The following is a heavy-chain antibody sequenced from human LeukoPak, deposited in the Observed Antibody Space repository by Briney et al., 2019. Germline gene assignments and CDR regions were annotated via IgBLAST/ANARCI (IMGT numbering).Heavy chain of an antibody. V-gene: IGHV3-23*01. CDR2: ISGSGGST. Sequence: PGGSLRLSCAASGFTFSSYAMSWVRQAPGKGLEWVSAISGSGGSTYYADSVKGRFTISRDNSKNTLYLQMNSLRAEDTAVYYCAKDLLNYYGSGSYYNPTPFDYWGQGTVVTVSS. CDR3: AKDLLNYYGSGSYYNPTPFDY. CDR1: GFTFSSYA. J-gene: IGHJ4*02. D-gene: IGHD3-10*01.